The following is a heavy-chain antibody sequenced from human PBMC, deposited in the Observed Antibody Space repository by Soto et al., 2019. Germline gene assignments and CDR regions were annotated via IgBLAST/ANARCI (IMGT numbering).Heavy chain of an antibody. Sequence: PSETLSLTCAVYGGSFSGYYWSWIRQPPGKGLEWIGEINPSGSTNYNPSVTSRVTISVDTSKNQFSLKLSSVTSADTAVYYCASGPRHSGSSSDYWGQETLVTVTS. V-gene: IGHV4-34*01. CDR3: ASGPRHSGSSSDY. J-gene: IGHJ4*02. D-gene: IGHD1-26*01. CDR2: INPSGST. CDR1: GGSFSGYY.